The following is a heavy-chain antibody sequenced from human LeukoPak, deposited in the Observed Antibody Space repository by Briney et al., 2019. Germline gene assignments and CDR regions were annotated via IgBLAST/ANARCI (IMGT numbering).Heavy chain of an antibody. J-gene: IGHJ4*02. CDR3: TTVRGYTSGWPFDY. CDR2: INSDGSST. Sequence: QTGGSLRLSCAASGFTFSSYWMHWVRQAPGKGLVWVSRINSDGSSTSYADSVKGRFTISRDNAKNTLYLQMNSLRAEDTAVYYCTTVRGYTSGWPFDYWGQGILVTVSS. CDR1: GFTFSSYW. D-gene: IGHD6-19*01. V-gene: IGHV3-74*01.